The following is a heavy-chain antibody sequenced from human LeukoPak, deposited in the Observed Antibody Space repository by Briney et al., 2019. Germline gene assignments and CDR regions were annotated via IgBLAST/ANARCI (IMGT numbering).Heavy chain of an antibody. CDR1: GGSISTYS. CDR3: ARGRDY. Sequence: SETLSLTCTVSGGSISTYSCSWIRERPGKGLEGIGFINYSETTNYNPSLKSRVTISIGTSKNQFSLKLTSVTAADTAVYYCARGRDYWGQGTLVTVSS. CDR2: INYSETT. J-gene: IGHJ4*02. V-gene: IGHV4-59*01.